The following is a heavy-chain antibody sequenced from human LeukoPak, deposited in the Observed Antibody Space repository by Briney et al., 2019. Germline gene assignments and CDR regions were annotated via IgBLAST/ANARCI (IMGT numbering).Heavy chain of an antibody. D-gene: IGHD3-3*01. CDR3: ARGNMRYDFWSGYYTPPPFDY. CDR2: INPNSGGT. V-gene: IGHV1-2*02. CDR1: GYTFTGYY. J-gene: IGHJ4*02. Sequence: ASVKVSCKASGYTFTGYYMHWVRQAPGQGLEWMGWINPNSGGTNYAQKFQGRVTMTRDTSISTAYMELSRLRSDDTAVYYCARGNMRYDFWSGYYTPPPFDYWGQGTLVTVSS.